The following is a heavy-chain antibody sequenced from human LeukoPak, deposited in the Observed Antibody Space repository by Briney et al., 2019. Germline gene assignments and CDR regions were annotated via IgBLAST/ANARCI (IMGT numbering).Heavy chain of an antibody. Sequence: ASVKVSCKASGYTFTDYYMRWVRQAPGQGLEWMGWINPNSGGTNYAQKFQGRVTMTRDTSISTAYMELSRLRSDDTAVYYCARTSSPAAHFDYWGQGTLVTVSS. D-gene: IGHD6-13*01. CDR3: ARTSSPAAHFDY. CDR1: GYTFTDYY. CDR2: INPNSGGT. V-gene: IGHV1-2*02. J-gene: IGHJ4*02.